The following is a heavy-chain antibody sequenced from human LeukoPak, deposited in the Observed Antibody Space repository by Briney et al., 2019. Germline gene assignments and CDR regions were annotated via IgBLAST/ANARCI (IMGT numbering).Heavy chain of an antibody. CDR1: GFTFSTYA. V-gene: IGHV3-30-3*01. CDR3: ARGRPHGNDY. Sequence: GGSLRLSCAASGFTFSTYAMSWVRQAPGKGLEWVAFISNDGNTKYYADSVKGRFSLSRDNSKNTLFLQMNSLRVEDTAVYYCARGRPHGNDYWGQGTLVTVSS. J-gene: IGHJ4*02. D-gene: IGHD5-24*01. CDR2: ISNDGNTK.